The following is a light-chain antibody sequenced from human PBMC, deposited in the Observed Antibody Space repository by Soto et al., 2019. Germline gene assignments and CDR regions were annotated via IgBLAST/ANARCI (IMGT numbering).Light chain of an antibody. CDR3: QQRSNWPPT. CDR1: QSVSSY. V-gene: IGKV3-11*01. J-gene: IGKJ1*01. CDR2: DAS. Sequence: EIVFTQSPATLSLSPGERATLSCRASQSVSSYLAWYQQKPGQAPRLLIYDASNRATGIPARLSGSGSGTDFTLTISSLEPEDFAVYYCQQRSNWPPTFGQGTKVDIK.